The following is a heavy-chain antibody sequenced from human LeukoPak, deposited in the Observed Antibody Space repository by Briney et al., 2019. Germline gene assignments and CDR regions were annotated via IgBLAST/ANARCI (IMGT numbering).Heavy chain of an antibody. Sequence: GGSLRLSCAASGFTFSSYNMNWVRQAPGKGLEWVSSITSSSIYTFYADSVKGRFTISKDNAKNSLYLQMNSLRAEDTAIYYCARDFDTIAVAGTFDYWGQGTLVTVSS. CDR3: ARDFDTIAVAGTFDY. D-gene: IGHD6-19*01. J-gene: IGHJ4*02. CDR1: GFTFSSYN. CDR2: ITSSSIYT. V-gene: IGHV3-21*01.